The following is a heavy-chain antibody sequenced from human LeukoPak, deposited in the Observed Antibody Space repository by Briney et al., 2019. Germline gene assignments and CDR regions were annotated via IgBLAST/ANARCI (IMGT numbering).Heavy chain of an antibody. CDR3: AISGGYWAWAH. J-gene: IGHJ4*02. CDR2: INSDGSST. Sequence: GGSLRLSCAASGFTFSSYWMHWVRQAPGKGLVWVSRINSDGSSTSYADSVKGRFTISRDNAKNTVYLQMNSLRAEDTAVYYCAISGGYWAWAHWGQGTLVTVSS. V-gene: IGHV3-74*01. CDR1: GFTFSSYW. D-gene: IGHD1-26*01.